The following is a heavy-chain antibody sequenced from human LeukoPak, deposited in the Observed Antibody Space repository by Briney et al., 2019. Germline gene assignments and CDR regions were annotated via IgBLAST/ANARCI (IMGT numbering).Heavy chain of an antibody. Sequence: SVTVSCKASGGTFSSYAISWVRQAPGQGLEWMGRIIPILAITNYAQKLHVRVTLTADKSKSTAYMELSSLRSEDTAVYYCARAPITVAGSALWYWGQGALVTASS. V-gene: IGHV1-69*04. D-gene: IGHD6-19*01. CDR3: ARAPITVAGSALWY. CDR2: IIPILAIT. J-gene: IGHJ4*02. CDR1: GGTFSSYA.